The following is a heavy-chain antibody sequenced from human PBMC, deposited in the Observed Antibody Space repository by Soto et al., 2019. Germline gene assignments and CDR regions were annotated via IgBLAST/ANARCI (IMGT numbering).Heavy chain of an antibody. CDR2: ISAYNGNT. V-gene: IGHV1-18*01. Sequence: ASVKVSCKASGYTFTSYGISWVRQAPGQGLEWMGWISAYNGNTNYAQKLQGRVTMTTDTSTSTAYMEPRSLRSDDTAVYYCARDSIMITFGGVIVSPPHFDYWGQGTLVTVSS. CDR3: ARDSIMITFGGVIVSPPHFDY. CDR1: GYTFTSYG. J-gene: IGHJ4*02. D-gene: IGHD3-16*02.